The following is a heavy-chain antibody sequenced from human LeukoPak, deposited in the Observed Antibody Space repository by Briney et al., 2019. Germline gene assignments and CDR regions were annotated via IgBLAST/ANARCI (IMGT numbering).Heavy chain of an antibody. CDR1: GGSISSGGYY. V-gene: IGHV4-31*03. Sequence: SETLSLTCTASGGSISSGGYYWSWIRQHPGKGLEWIGYIYYSGSTYYNPSLKSRVTISVDTSKNQFSLKLSSVTAADTAVYYCARRRGTVAYCGGDCIFDYWGQGTLVTVSS. CDR2: IYYSGST. D-gene: IGHD2-21*02. J-gene: IGHJ4*02. CDR3: ARRRGTVAYCGGDCIFDY.